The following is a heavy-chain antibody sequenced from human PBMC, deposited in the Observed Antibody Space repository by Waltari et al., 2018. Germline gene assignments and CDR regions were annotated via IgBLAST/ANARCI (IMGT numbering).Heavy chain of an antibody. J-gene: IGHJ6*02. CDR1: GYSISSGYY. V-gene: IGHV4-38-2*01. CDR3: ASFEGSGYYYYGMDV. D-gene: IGHD3-3*01. Sequence: QVQLQESGPGLVKPSETLSLTCAVSGYSISSGYYWGWIRQPPGKGLEWIGSIYHSGSTYYNPSLKSRVTISVDTSKNQFSLKLSSVTAADTAVYYCASFEGSGYYYYGMDVWGQGTTVTVSS. CDR2: IYHSGST.